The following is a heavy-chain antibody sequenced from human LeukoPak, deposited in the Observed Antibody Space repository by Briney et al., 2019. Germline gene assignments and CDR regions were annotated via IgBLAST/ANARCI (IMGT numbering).Heavy chain of an antibody. CDR1: GGSFSGNY. Sequence: SETLSLTCAVYGGSFSGNYWSWIRQPPGKGLEWIGEINHSGSTNYNPSLKSRVTISVDTFKKQFSLKLSSVTAADTAVYYCASLRILDDYGDYSYWGQGTLVTVSS. V-gene: IGHV4-34*01. CDR2: INHSGST. D-gene: IGHD4-17*01. CDR3: ASLRILDDYGDYSY. J-gene: IGHJ4*02.